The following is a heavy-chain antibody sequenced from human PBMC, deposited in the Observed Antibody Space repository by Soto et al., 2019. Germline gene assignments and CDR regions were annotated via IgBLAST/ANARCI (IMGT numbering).Heavy chain of an antibody. Sequence: PGSSMRICWKGSGDSCTNYWSSWIRQMTGKGLAWMGRIDPSDSYTNYSPSFQGHVTISADKSISTAYLQWSSLKASDTAMYYCATKAGSRRHEKTYYYSGTAVRGHGTTVTV. CDR2: IDPSDSYT. CDR1: GDSCTNYW. J-gene: IGHJ6*01. D-gene: IGHD6-13*01. V-gene: IGHV5-10-1*01. CDR3: ATKAGSRRHEKTYYYSGTAV.